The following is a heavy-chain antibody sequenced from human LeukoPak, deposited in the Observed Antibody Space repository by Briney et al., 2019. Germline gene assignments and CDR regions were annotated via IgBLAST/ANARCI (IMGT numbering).Heavy chain of an antibody. Sequence: PGGSLRLSCAASGFTFSSYSMNLVRQAPGKGLEWVSSMSSSSSYTYCADSVKGRFTISSDNATNSLYLQMNSPRAEDTAVYYCARDPRIDYWGQGTLVTVSS. CDR1: GFTFSSYS. V-gene: IGHV3-21*01. J-gene: IGHJ4*02. CDR2: MSSSSSYT. CDR3: ARDPRIDY.